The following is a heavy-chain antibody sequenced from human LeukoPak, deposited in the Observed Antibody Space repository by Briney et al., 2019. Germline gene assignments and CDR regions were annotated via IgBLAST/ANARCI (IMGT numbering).Heavy chain of an antibody. CDR3: GSRTGEGNWDAFDI. D-gene: IGHD7-27*01. J-gene: IGHJ3*02. V-gene: IGHV5-51*01. CDR2: IYPGDSDT. CDR1: GYSFTNYW. Sequence: GESLKISCKGSGYSFTNYWIGWVRQMPGKGLEWMGIIYPGDSDTRYSPSFQGQVTISADKSISTAYLLWSSLRASDTAMYYCGSRTGEGNWDAFDIWGQGTMVTVSS.